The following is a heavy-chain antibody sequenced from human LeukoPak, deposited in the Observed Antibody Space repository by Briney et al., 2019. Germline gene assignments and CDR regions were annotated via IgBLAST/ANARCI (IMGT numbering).Heavy chain of an antibody. V-gene: IGHV3-48*01. CDR2: ISSSSTTI. CDR1: GFTFSSYS. CDR3: ARDYYGSEDY. J-gene: IGHJ4*02. D-gene: IGHD3-10*01. Sequence: GGSLRLSCAASGFTFSSYSMNWVRQAPGKGLEWVSYISSSSTTIYYADSVKGRFTISRDNAKNSLYLQMNSLRAEDTAVYYCARDYYGSEDYWGQGTLVTVSS.